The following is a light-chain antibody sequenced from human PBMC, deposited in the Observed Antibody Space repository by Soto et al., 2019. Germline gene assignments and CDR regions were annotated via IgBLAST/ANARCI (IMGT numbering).Light chain of an antibody. CDR1: QSVSSSY. CDR3: QQYGSSPVT. CDR2: GAS. J-gene: IGKJ5*01. Sequence: EIVLTQSPGTLSLSPGERATLSCRASQSVSSSYLAWYQQKPGQAPRLLIYGASSRATGIPDRFSGSGSGTDFTLTISRLEPEDFAVYFCQQYGSSPVTFGQGPRLEIK. V-gene: IGKV3-20*01.